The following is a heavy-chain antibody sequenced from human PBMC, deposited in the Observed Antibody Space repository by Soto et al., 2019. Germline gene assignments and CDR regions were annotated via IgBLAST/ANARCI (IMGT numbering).Heavy chain of an antibody. J-gene: IGHJ6*02. CDR1: GYSFTSYW. CDR3: ARGPHIVVVPAAEVGYYYGMDV. Sequence: GESLKISCKGSGYSFTSYWIGWVRQMPGKGLEWMGIIYPGDSDTRYSPSFQGQVTISADKSISTAYLQWSSLKASDTAMYYCARGPHIVVVPAAEVGYYYGMDVWGQGTTVTVSS. D-gene: IGHD2-2*01. CDR2: IYPGDSDT. V-gene: IGHV5-51*01.